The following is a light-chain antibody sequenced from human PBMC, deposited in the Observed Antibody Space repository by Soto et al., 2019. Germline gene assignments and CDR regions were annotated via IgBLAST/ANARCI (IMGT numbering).Light chain of an antibody. CDR1: SSDVGGYNY. J-gene: IGLJ1*01. Sequence: QPDLTQPASVTGAPGQSLTISCTGTSSDVGGYNYVSWYQQHPGKAPKLMIYDISNRPSGVSNRFSGSKSGNTASLTISGLQAEDEADYYCSSYTSSSTYVFGTGTKVTVL. V-gene: IGLV2-14*01. CDR3: SSYTSSSTYV. CDR2: DIS.